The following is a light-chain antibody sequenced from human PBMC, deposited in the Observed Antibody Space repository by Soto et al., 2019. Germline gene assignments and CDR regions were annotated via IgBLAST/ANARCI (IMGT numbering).Light chain of an antibody. CDR2: QDN. J-gene: IGLJ2*01. V-gene: IGLV3-1*01. Sequence: SYELTQPPSVSVSPGQTASLTCSGDRLGSKYASWYQQKAGQSPVLVIYQDNKRPSGIPERISGSNSGNTATLTISGTQALDEADSYCQAWDSSSVIFGGGTKLTVL. CDR1: RLGSKY. CDR3: QAWDSSSVI.